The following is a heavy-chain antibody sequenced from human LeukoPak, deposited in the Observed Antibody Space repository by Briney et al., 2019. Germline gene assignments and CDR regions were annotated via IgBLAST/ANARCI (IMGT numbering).Heavy chain of an antibody. D-gene: IGHD3-22*01. J-gene: IGHJ4*02. CDR3: ARGGITMIVVVINPDDY. CDR1: GYTFTVYY. CDR2: INPNSGGT. V-gene: IGHV1-2*02. Sequence: GASVSVSFKASGYTFTVYYMHWVRQAPGQGLEWMGWINPNSGGTNYAQKFQGRVTMTRDTSISTAYMELSRLRSDDTAVYYCARGGITMIVVVINPDDYWGQGTLVTVSS.